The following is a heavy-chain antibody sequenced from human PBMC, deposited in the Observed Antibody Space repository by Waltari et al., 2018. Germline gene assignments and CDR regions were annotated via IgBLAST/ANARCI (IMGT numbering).Heavy chain of an antibody. D-gene: IGHD6-19*01. Sequence: QVQLVQSGAEVKKPGASVKISCRASGYTFSGSYMHWVRQAPGQGLEWMGLINPYNGGTNYAKKFPGRGTITIDTAISTAYMQLSRLRYDGTAMYYCARGGYNSGRWNWGQGTLVTVSS. V-gene: IGHV1-2*02. CDR3: ARGGYNSGRWN. J-gene: IGHJ4*02. CDR2: INPYNGGT. CDR1: GYTFSGSY.